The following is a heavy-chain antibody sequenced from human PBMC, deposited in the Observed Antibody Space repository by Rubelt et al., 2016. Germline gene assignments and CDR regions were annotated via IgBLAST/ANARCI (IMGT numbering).Heavy chain of an antibody. Sequence: EVQLVESGGGVVQPGGSLRLSCAASGFTFDEYAMHWVSQAPGKGLEWVSAISGSGGRTYYADSVKGRFTISRDNSKKKLDLQMNSLRAEDTAVYYCAKDSHKAAYFDYWGQGTLVTVSS. CDR1: GFTFDEYA. V-gene: IGHV3-23*04. CDR3: AKDSHKAAYFDY. CDR2: ISGSGGRT. D-gene: IGHD6-25*01. J-gene: IGHJ4*02.